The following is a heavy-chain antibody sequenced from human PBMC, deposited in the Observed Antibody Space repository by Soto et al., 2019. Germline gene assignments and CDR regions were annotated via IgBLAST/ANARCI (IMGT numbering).Heavy chain of an antibody. J-gene: IGHJ4*02. D-gene: IGHD6-13*01. V-gene: IGHV3-23*01. CDR1: GFTFSIYA. Sequence: EVQLLESGGGLVQPGGSLRLSCAAAGFTFSIYAMSWVRQAPGKGLEWVSAISGSGGSTYYADSVKGRFTISRDNSKNTLYLQMNSLIAADTAVYYCAKATRGGAATLIRDYWGQGTLVTVSS. CDR2: ISGSGGST. CDR3: AKATRGGAATLIRDY.